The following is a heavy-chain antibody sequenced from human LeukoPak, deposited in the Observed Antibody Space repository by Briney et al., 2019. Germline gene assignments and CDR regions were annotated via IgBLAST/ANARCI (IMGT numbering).Heavy chain of an antibody. CDR1: GGTFSSYT. J-gene: IGHJ1*01. CDR2: IIPILGIA. CDR3: ARGSWITIFGVVTEYFQH. V-gene: IGHV1-69*02. D-gene: IGHD3-3*01. Sequence: ASVKVSCKASGGTFSSYTISWVRQAPGQGLEWMGRIIPILGIANYAQKFQGRVTITADKSTSTAYMELSSLRSEDTAVYYCARGSWITIFGVVTEYFQHWGQGTLVTVSS.